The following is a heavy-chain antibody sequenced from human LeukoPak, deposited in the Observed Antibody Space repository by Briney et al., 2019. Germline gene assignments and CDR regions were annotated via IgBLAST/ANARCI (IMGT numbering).Heavy chain of an antibody. CDR2: ISSSNTYI. Sequence: GGSLKLSCAASGFLFSSYTMNWVRQAPGKGLEWVSSISSSNTYIYYADSVKGRFTISRDNDKNSLYLQMNSLRDEDTAVYYCAREPPSTKLNCFDPWGQGTLVTVSS. V-gene: IGHV3-21*01. CDR1: GFLFSSYT. D-gene: IGHD2-2*01. CDR3: AREPPSTKLNCFDP. J-gene: IGHJ5*02.